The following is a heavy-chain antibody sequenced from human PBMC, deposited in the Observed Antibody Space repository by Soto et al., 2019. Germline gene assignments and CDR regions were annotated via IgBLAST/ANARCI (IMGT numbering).Heavy chain of an antibody. J-gene: IGHJ6*03. D-gene: IGHD6-13*01. CDR3: AKSGVRMLGQQLLYYYYYYMDV. Sequence: DVQLVESGGNLVQPGGSLRLSCAASGFTFDDYVFHWVRQAPGKGLEWVSGISWNTAGIGYADSVKGRFTISRDNAKNSLYLQMNSLRAEDTALYYCAKSGVRMLGQQLLYYYYYYMDVWGKGTTVTVSS. CDR2: ISWNTAGI. V-gene: IGHV3-9*01. CDR1: GFTFDDYV.